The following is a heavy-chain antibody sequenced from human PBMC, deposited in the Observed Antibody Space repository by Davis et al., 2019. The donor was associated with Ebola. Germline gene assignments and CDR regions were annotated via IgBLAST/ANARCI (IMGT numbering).Heavy chain of an antibody. V-gene: IGHV3-23*01. D-gene: IGHD3-9*01. CDR3: ATLRYFDWLFPNGPDY. Sequence: GGSLRLSCAASGFTFSSYGMSWVRQSPGKGLEWVSGISGSGGRIYYADSVKGRFTISRDNSKNTLYLQMDSLRAEDTAVYYCATLRYFDWLFPNGPDYWGQGTLVTVSS. CDR2: ISGSGGRI. J-gene: IGHJ4*02. CDR1: GFTFSSYG.